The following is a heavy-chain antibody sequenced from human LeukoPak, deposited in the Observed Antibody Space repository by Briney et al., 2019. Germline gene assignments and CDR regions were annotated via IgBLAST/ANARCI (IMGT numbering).Heavy chain of an antibody. V-gene: IGHV4-39*01. CDR3: ARRRRVYYGSGSYPIDY. Sequence: SETLSLTCTVSGDSITTTNYYWGWIRQPPGKGLEWIGSIYYSGSTYYNPSLKSRVTISVDTSKNQFSLKLSSVTAADTAVYYCARRRRVYYGSGSYPIDYWGQGTLVTVSS. CDR2: IYYSGST. CDR1: GDSITTTNYY. J-gene: IGHJ4*02. D-gene: IGHD3-10*01.